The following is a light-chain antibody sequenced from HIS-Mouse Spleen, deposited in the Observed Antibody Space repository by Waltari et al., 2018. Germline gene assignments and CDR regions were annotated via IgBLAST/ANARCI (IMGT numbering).Light chain of an antibody. CDR3: CSYAGSSTYV. V-gene: IGLV2-23*01. CDR1: SSDVGSYNL. J-gene: IGLJ1*01. CDR2: EGS. Sequence: QSALTQPASVSGSPVQSITISCTGTSSDVGSYNLVSWYQQHTGKAPKPMIYEGSKRPSGVSNRFSGSKSGNTASLTISGLQAEDEADYYCCSYAGSSTYVFGTGTKVTVL.